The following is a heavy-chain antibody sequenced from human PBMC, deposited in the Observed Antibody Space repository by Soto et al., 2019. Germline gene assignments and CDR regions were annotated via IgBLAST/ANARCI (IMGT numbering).Heavy chain of an antibody. D-gene: IGHD2-2*01. Sequence: QPGGSLRLSCAASGFTFSSYAMSWVRQAPGKGLEWVSAISGSGGSTYYADSVKGRFTISRDNSKNTLYLQMNSLRAEDTAVYYCAKQRDIVVVPAAYNWFDPWGQGTLVTVSS. CDR2: ISGSGGST. J-gene: IGHJ5*02. CDR3: AKQRDIVVVPAAYNWFDP. CDR1: GFTFSSYA. V-gene: IGHV3-23*01.